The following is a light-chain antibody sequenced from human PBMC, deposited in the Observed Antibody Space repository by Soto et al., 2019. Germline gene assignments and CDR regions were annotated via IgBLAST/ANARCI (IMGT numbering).Light chain of an antibody. CDR3: QQRSDWPVT. J-gene: IGKJ1*01. CDR2: DAS. Sequence: EIVLTQSPATLSLSPGERATLSCRASQSVRSYLAWYQQKPGQAPRLLIYDASSRATGIPARFSGSGSGTDFFLTISSLEPEDFAIYYCQQRSDWPVTFGQGTKV. CDR1: QSVRSY. V-gene: IGKV3-11*01.